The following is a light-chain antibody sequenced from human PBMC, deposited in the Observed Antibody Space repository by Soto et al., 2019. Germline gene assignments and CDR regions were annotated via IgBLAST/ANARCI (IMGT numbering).Light chain of an antibody. CDR2: GVS. CDR3: QQYNNWPSFT. V-gene: IGKV3-15*01. Sequence: ELAWSQSPGTLSWSPGERVTTSCRAGQSLSSTYLAWYQQRPGQAHRLLSYGVSIRATGIPARFSGSGSGTEFTLTISSLQSEDFAVYHCQQYNNWPSFTVGPGTKVDIK. J-gene: IGKJ3*01. CDR1: QSLSSTY.